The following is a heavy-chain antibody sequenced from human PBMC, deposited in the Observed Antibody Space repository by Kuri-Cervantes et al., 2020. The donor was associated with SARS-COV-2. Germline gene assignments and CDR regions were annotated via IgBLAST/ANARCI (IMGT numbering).Heavy chain of an antibody. CDR3: AQDVSQLGRACRY. J-gene: IGHJ4*02. Sequence: GESLKISCAASGFSFSSYAMSWVRQVPGKGLEWVSAISGSGDNTYYAASVKGRFTISRDNSQNTVYLQMNSLRGEDTALYYCAQDVSQLGRACRYWGQGTLVTVSS. D-gene: IGHD6-6*01. V-gene: IGHV3-23*01. CDR2: ISGSGDNT. CDR1: GFSFSSYA.